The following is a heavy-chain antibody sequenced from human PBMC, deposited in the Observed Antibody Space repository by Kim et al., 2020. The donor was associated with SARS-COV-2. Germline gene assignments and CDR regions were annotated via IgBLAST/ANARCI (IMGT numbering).Heavy chain of an antibody. CDR3: TRADY. V-gene: IGHV3-49*02. J-gene: IGHJ4*02. CDR2: SKAYGGTT. Sequence: SKAYGGTTEYGASVKGRFTISRDDSKSIAYLQMNSLKTEDTAVYYCTRADYWGQGTLVTVSS.